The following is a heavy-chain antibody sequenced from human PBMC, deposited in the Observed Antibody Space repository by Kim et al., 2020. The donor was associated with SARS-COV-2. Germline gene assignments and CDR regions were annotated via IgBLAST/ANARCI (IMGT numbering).Heavy chain of an antibody. J-gene: IGHJ6*02. CDR2: IYHSGST. D-gene: IGHD6-19*01. Sequence: SETLSLTCAVSGDSISSSNWWSWVRQPPGKGLEWIGEIYHSGSTNYNPSLKSRVTISVDKSKNQFSLKLRSVTAADTAVYYCARCYSSGWYGSYHYGMDVCGQGTTVTVSS. CDR3: ARCYSSGWYGSYHYGMDV. V-gene: IGHV4-4*02. CDR1: GDSISSSNW.